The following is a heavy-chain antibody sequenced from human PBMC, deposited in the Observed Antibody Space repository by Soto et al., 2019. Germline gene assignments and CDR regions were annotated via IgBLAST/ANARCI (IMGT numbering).Heavy chain of an antibody. V-gene: IGHV4-39*01. Sequence: PSEPLSQTFTFSGSTIRSSIYYWGWIRQPPGKGLEWIGSIYYSGSTYYNPSLKSRVTISVDTSKNQFSLKLSSVTAADTAVYYCARLRYFDLWGRGTLVTVS. CDR1: GSTIRSSIYY. CDR2: IYYSGST. J-gene: IGHJ2*01. CDR3: ARLRYFDL.